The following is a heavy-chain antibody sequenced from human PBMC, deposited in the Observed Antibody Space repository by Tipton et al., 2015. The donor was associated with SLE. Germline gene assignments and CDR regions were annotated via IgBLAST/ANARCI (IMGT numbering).Heavy chain of an antibody. V-gene: IGHV4-59*08. CDR2: IYYSGST. CDR1: GGSISSYY. CDR3: ARHPDFWSGQRWFDP. D-gene: IGHD3-3*01. J-gene: IGHJ5*02. Sequence: TLSLTCTVSGGSISSYYWSWIRQPPGKGLEWIGYIYYSGSTNYNPSLKSRVTISVDTSKNQFSLKLSSVTAADTAVYYCARHPDFWSGQRWFDPWGPGTLVTVSS.